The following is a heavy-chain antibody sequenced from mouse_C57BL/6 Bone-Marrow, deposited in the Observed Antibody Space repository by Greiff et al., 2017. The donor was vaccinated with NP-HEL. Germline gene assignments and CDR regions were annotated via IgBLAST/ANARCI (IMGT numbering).Heavy chain of an antibody. V-gene: IGHV1-53*01. J-gene: IGHJ2*01. CDR3: SISSGYAFDY. Sequence: QVQLQQPGTELVKPGASVKLSCKASGYTFTSYWMHWLKQRPGQGLEWIGNINPNNGGTNDNEKFKTKATLTVDKSSSTAYMLLSSLTSEDSAVYYCSISSGYAFDYWGQGTPLTGSS. CDR1: GYTFTSYW. D-gene: IGHD3-2*02. CDR2: INPNNGGT.